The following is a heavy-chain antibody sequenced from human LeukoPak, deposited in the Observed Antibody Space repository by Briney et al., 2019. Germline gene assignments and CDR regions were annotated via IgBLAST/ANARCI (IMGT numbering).Heavy chain of an antibody. CDR2: INHSGST. D-gene: IGHD1-26*01. CDR1: GGSFSGYY. CDR3: ARRRRGIVGATPVDY. J-gene: IGHJ4*02. Sequence: SETLSLTCAVYGGSFSGYYWSWIRQPPGKGLEWIGEINHSGSTNYNPSLKSRVTISVDTSKNQFSLKRSSVTAADTAVYYCARRRRGIVGATPVDYWGQGTLVTVSS. V-gene: IGHV4-34*01.